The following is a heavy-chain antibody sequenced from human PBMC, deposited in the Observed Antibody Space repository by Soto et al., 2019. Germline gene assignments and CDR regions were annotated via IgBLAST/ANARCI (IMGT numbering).Heavy chain of an antibody. V-gene: IGHV3-11*01. D-gene: IGHD3-10*01. CDR1: GFTFSDYY. J-gene: IGHJ4*02. CDR3: AHTNYYGSWFFDS. CDR2: ISSSGSTI. Sequence: DSGFTFSDYYMSWIRQAPGKGLEWVSYISSSGSTIYYADSVKGRFTITKDTSKNQVVLTLTNMDPVDTATYFCAHTNYYGSWFFDSWGQGTLVTVSS.